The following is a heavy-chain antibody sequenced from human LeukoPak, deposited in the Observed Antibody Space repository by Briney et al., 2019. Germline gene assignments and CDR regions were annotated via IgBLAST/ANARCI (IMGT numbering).Heavy chain of an antibody. D-gene: IGHD5-12*01. J-gene: IGHJ4*02. CDR1: GGSISSGGYS. V-gene: IGHV4-30-2*01. Sequence: SETLSLTCAASGGSISSGGYSWSWIRQPPGKGLEWIGYIYHSGSTYYNPSLKSRVTISVDRSKNQFSLKLSSVTAADTAVYYCARGYSGYDSKNYFDYWGQGTLVTVSS. CDR2: IYHSGST. CDR3: ARGYSGYDSKNYFDY.